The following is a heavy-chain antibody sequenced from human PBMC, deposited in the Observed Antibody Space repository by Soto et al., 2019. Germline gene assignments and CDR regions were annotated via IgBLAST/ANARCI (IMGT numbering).Heavy chain of an antibody. J-gene: IGHJ4*02. CDR1: GFTFSSCS. Sequence: GGSLRLSCAASGFTFSSCSLNWVRQAPGKGLEWVSSISSSRSYIYCADSVKGRSTISRDNAKTSLYLQMTSLRAEDTAVYYCARDKSRRSNYAPLNWGQGTLVTVSP. CDR3: ARDKSRRSNYAPLN. V-gene: IGHV3-21*01. D-gene: IGHD4-4*01. CDR2: ISSSRSYI.